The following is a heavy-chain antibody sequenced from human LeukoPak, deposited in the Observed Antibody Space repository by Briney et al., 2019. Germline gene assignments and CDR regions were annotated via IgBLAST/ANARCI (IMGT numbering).Heavy chain of an antibody. Sequence: GGSLRLSCAASGFTFSNYGMHWVRQAPGKGLEWVAVISYDGSNKYYADSVKGRFTISRDNSKNTLYLQMNSLRAEDTAVYYCANGAMVTGLDYWGQGTLVTASS. V-gene: IGHV3-30*18. CDR3: ANGAMVTGLDY. J-gene: IGHJ4*02. CDR2: ISYDGSNK. D-gene: IGHD5-18*01. CDR1: GFTFSNYG.